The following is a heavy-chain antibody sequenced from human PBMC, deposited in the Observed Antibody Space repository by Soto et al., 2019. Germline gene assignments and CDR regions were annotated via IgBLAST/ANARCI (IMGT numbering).Heavy chain of an antibody. J-gene: IGHJ4*02. D-gene: IGHD2-15*01. Sequence: QVQLVESGGGVVQPGRSLRLSCAASGFTFSSYAMHWVRQAPGKGLEWVAVISYDGSNKYYADSVKGRFTISRDNSKNTLYLQMNSLRAEDTAVYYCARVVAQYYFDCWGQGTPVTVSS. CDR3: ARVVAQYYFDC. CDR1: GFTFSSYA. V-gene: IGHV3-30-3*01. CDR2: ISYDGSNK.